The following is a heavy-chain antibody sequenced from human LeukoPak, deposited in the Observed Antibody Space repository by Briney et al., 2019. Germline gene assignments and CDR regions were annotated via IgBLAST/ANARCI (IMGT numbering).Heavy chain of an antibody. CDR2: IASDGSST. Sequence: GGSLRLSCAASGFTFSSYWMNWVRQAPGKGLVWVSRIASDGSSTTYADSVKGRFSISRDNAKNTLYLQMDSPRVEDTAVYYCARGRPHGNDYWGQGTLVTVSS. V-gene: IGHV3-74*01. CDR1: GFTFSSYW. J-gene: IGHJ4*02. D-gene: IGHD4-23*01. CDR3: ARGRPHGNDY.